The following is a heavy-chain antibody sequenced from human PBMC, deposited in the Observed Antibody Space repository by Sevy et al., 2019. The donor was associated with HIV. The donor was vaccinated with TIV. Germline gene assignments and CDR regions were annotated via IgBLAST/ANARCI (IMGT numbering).Heavy chain of an antibody. D-gene: IGHD2-15*01. Sequence: GGSLRLSCAASGFTFSSYGMHWVRQAPGKGLEWVAVIYYDGKNECYADSVKGRFTISRDNSKNTLYLQMNSLRAEDTAVYHCARAGVCSGGSCYYYGMDVWGQGTTVTVSS. V-gene: IGHV3-33*01. CDR2: IYYDGKNE. CDR3: ARAGVCSGGSCYYYGMDV. CDR1: GFTFSSYG. J-gene: IGHJ6*02.